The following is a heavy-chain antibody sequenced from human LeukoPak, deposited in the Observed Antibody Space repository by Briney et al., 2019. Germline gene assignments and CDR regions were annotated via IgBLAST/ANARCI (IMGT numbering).Heavy chain of an antibody. CDR1: GFTFSSYW. CDR3: ARVRGIAVAGTASIYFDY. J-gene: IGHJ4*02. CDR2: IKEDGSEK. Sequence: PGGSLRLSCAASGFTFSSYWMSWVRQAPGKGLEWVANIKEDGSEKYYVDSVKGRFTISRDNVKNSLYLQMNSLRAEDTAVYYCARVRGIAVAGTASIYFDYWGQGTLVTVSS. D-gene: IGHD6-19*01. V-gene: IGHV3-7*01.